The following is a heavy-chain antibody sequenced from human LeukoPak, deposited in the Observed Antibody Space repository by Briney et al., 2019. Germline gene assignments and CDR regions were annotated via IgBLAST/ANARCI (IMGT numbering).Heavy chain of an antibody. V-gene: IGHV3-23*01. J-gene: IGHJ6*02. Sequence: GGSLRLSCAASGFTFSSSAMSWVRQAPGKGLEWVSAISDSGDTTYYADSVKGRFTISRDNSKNTLYLQMNSLRAEDTAVYYCAKSLRKWLRLRENYYYGMDVWGQGTTVTVSS. CDR3: AKSLRKWLRLRENYYYGMDV. CDR2: ISDSGDTT. D-gene: IGHD5-12*01. CDR1: GFTFSSSA.